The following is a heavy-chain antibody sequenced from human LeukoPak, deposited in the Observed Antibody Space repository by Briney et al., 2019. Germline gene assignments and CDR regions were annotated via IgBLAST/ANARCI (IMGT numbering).Heavy chain of an antibody. Sequence: SVKVSCKASGGTFSSYAISWVRQAPGQGLEWMGGIIPIFGTANYAQKFQGRVTITADESTSTAYMELSSLRSEDTAVYYCARCIVVVPAARRVEFDPWGQGTLVTVSS. V-gene: IGHV1-69*13. CDR3: ARCIVVVPAARRVEFDP. CDR2: IIPIFGTA. D-gene: IGHD2-2*01. J-gene: IGHJ5*02. CDR1: GGTFSSYA.